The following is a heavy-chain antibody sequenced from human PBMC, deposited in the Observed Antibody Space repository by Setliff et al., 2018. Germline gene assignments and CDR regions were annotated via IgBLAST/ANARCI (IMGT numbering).Heavy chain of an antibody. Sequence: SETLSLTCTVSNFSVTTVYYWGWIRQPPGKGLEWIANVYYTGSTYYSPSLASRVSMSIDTSKNRFSLKLHSVTAADTAVYYCARVTGFSYMDVWGKGTTVTVSS. CDR1: NFSVTTVYY. CDR2: VYYTGST. CDR3: ARVTGFSYMDV. J-gene: IGHJ6*03. V-gene: IGHV4-38-2*02. D-gene: IGHD3-3*01.